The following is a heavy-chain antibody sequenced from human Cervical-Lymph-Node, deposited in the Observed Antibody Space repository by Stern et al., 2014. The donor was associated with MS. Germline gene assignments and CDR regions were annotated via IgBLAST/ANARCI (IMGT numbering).Heavy chain of an antibody. CDR1: GGSFNNYY. CDR2: IYQDGST. CDR3: ARVDDCSGGTCFSTSWFDP. D-gene: IGHD2-15*01. V-gene: IGHV4-59*01. J-gene: IGHJ5*02. Sequence: DQLVESGPGLVKPSETLSITCTVSGGSFNNYYWSWIRQPTGKGLEWIGYIYQDGSTKYNPSLKSRVTISLHTSKKQFSLRLTSVTAADTAVYYCARVDDCSGGTCFSTSWFDPWGQGTLVTVSS.